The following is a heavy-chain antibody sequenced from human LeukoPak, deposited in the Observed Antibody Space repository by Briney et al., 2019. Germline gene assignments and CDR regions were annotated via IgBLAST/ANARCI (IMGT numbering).Heavy chain of an antibody. Sequence: PGGSLRLSCAASGFTFNSHAMNWVRQAPGKGLEWVSIITGSADQKYYADSVKGRFTISRDNSKSTLYLQMNSLRAEDTAVYYCATDRIYDTTGYYRLDYWGQGTLVTVSS. CDR2: ITGSADQK. J-gene: IGHJ4*02. D-gene: IGHD3-22*01. CDR3: ATDRIYDTTGYYRLDY. V-gene: IGHV3-23*01. CDR1: GFTFNSHA.